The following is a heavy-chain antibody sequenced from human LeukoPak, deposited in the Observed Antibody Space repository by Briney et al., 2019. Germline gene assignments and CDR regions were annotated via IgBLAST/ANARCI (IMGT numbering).Heavy chain of an antibody. J-gene: IGHJ5*02. CDR2: ISYSGST. CDR1: GGSISRYY. V-gene: IGHV4-59*01. D-gene: IGHD1-1*01. CDR3: AREGTAGTNLNWFDP. Sequence: SEPLSLTCTVSGGSISRYYWSWIRQPPGKGLEWIGYISYSGSTNFNPSLKSRVTISVDTSKNQFSLKLSSVTAADTAVYYCAREGTAGTNLNWFDPWGQGTLVTVSS.